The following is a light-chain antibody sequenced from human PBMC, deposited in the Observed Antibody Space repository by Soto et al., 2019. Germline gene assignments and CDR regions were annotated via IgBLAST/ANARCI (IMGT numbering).Light chain of an antibody. CDR1: QSVNSH. Sequence: EIVMTQSPATLSVSPGERATLSCRASQSVNSHLAWYQQKPGQAPRLLIYGASTRASGIPARFSGSGSGTEFTLSISSLQSEDFAVYYCQQYNNWPSWTFGQGTKVEIK. CDR2: GAS. CDR3: QQYNNWPSWT. J-gene: IGKJ1*01. V-gene: IGKV3-15*01.